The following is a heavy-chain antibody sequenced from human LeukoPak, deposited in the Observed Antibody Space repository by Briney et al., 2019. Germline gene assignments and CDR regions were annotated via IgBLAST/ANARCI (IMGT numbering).Heavy chain of an antibody. D-gene: IGHD6-13*01. J-gene: IGHJ4*02. CDR2: IYYSGST. CDR1: GGSISSSY. Sequence: PSETLSLTCTVSGGSISSSYWSWIRQPPGKGLEWSGYIYYSGSTNYNPSLKSRVTISVDTSKNQFSLRLSSVTAADTAVYYCAKGDSSSWSLGYWGQGTLATVSS. CDR3: AKGDSSSWSLGY. V-gene: IGHV4-59*01.